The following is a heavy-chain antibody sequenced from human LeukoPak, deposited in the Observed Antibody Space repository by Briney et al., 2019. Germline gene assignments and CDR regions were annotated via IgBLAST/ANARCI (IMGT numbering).Heavy chain of an antibody. CDR3: ARWFGYSYGRGSFDY. CDR1: GGSFSGYY. J-gene: IGHJ4*02. Sequence: SETLSLTCAVYGGSFSGYYWSWIRQPPGKGLEWIGEINHSGSTNYNPSLKSRVTISVDTSKNQFSLKLSSVTAADTAVYYCARWFGYSYGRGSFDYWGQGTLVTVSS. D-gene: IGHD5-18*01. CDR2: INHSGST. V-gene: IGHV4-34*01.